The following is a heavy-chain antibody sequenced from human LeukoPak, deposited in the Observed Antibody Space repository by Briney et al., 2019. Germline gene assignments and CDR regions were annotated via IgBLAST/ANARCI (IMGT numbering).Heavy chain of an antibody. D-gene: IGHD6-13*01. J-gene: IGHJ4*02. CDR2: ISYDGSNK. V-gene: IGHV3-30*18. Sequence: PGRSLRLSCAASGFTFSSYGMHWVRQAPGKGLEWVAVISYDGSNKYYADSVKGRFTISRDNSKNTLYLQMNSLRAEDTAVYYCAKLWGAAGFWGQGTLVTVSS. CDR1: GFTFSSYG. CDR3: AKLWGAAGF.